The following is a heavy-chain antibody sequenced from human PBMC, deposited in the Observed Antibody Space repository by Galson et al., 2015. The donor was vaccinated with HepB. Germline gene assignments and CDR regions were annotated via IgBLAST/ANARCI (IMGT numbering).Heavy chain of an antibody. CDR1: GFTFSSYS. J-gene: IGHJ2*01. D-gene: IGHD6-13*01. V-gene: IGHV3-48*04. CDR3: ARDLTGYSSTWRRYWFFDL. CDR2: ISSSSTTI. Sequence: SLRLSCAASGFTFSSYSMNWVRQAPGKGLEWVSFISSSSTTIYYADSVKGRFTISRDDAKNSLYLRMNSPGAEDTAVYYCARDLTGYSSTWRRYWFFDLWGRGTLVTVSS.